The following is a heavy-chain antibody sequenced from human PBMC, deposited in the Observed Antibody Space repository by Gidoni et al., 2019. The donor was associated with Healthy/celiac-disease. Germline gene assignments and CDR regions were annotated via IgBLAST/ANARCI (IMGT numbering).Heavy chain of an antibody. Sequence: QVQLVQYGAEVKKPGASVTVSCKASGYTFTSYGSSWVRQAPGQGLEWMGWISAYNGNTNYAQKLQGRVTMTTDTSTSTAYMELRSLRSADTAVYYCARDKKKYYYDSSGYYPNLFDYWGQGTLVTVSS. CDR1: GYTFTSYG. CDR2: ISAYNGNT. V-gene: IGHV1-18*04. CDR3: ARDKKKYYYDSSGYYPNLFDY. D-gene: IGHD3-22*01. J-gene: IGHJ4*02.